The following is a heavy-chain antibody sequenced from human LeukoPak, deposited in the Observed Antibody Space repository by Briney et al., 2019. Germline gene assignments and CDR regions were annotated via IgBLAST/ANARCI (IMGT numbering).Heavy chain of an antibody. Sequence: SETLSLTCTVSGGSISSGGYYWSWIRQPPGKGLEWIGYIYHSGSTYYNPSLKSRVTISVDRSKNQFSLKLSSVTAADTAVYYCARERYPKYSSSDYMDVWGKGTTVTVSS. D-gene: IGHD6-6*01. CDR1: GGSISSGGYY. V-gene: IGHV4-30-2*01. CDR3: ARERYPKYSSSDYMDV. J-gene: IGHJ6*03. CDR2: IYHSGST.